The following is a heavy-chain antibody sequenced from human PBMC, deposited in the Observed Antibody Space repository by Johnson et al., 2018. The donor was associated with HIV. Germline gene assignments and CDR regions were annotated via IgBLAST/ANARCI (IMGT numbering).Heavy chain of an antibody. CDR1: GVTVSTNY. V-gene: IGHV3-23*04. Sequence: MQLVESGGGVVRPGGSLRLSCAASGVTVSTNYMRWVRQAPGKGLEWVSAISGSGGSTYYADSVEGRFTISSDNSKNTLYLQMNSLRAEDTAVYYCANEGRMILPRDAFDIGGQGTMVTVSS. CDR3: ANEGRMILPRDAFDI. CDR2: ISGSGGST. D-gene: IGHD2-15*01. J-gene: IGHJ3*02.